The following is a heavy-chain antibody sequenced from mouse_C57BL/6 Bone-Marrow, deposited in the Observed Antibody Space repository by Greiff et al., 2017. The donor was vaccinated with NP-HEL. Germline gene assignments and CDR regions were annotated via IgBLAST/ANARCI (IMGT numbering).Heavy chain of an antibody. CDR1: GYAFSSSW. CDR2: IYPGDGDT. CDR3: ARGGYYYGSPWYFDV. D-gene: IGHD1-1*01. V-gene: IGHV1-82*01. Sequence: VQLQQSGPELVKPGASVKISCKASGYAFSSSWMNWVKQRPGKGLEWIGRIYPGDGDTNYNGKFKGKATLTADKSSSTAYMQLSSLTSEDSAVYFCARGGYYYGSPWYFDVWGTGTTVTVSS. J-gene: IGHJ1*03.